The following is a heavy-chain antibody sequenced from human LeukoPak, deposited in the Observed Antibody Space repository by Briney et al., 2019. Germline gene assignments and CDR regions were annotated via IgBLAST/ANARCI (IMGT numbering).Heavy chain of an antibody. J-gene: IGHJ5*02. D-gene: IGHD3-10*01. CDR3: ARDMSLLWFGGTHGFDP. CDR1: GYTFTGYY. V-gene: IGHV1-2*02. Sequence: ASVKVSCKASGYTFTGYYMHWVRQAPGQGLEWMGWINPNSGGTNYAQKFQGRVTMTRDTSISTAYMELSRLRSDDTAVYYCARDMSLLWFGGTHGFDPWGQGTLATVSS. CDR2: INPNSGGT.